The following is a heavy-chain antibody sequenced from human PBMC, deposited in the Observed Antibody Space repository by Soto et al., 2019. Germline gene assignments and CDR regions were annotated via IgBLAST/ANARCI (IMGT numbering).Heavy chain of an antibody. D-gene: IGHD2-21*02. Sequence: SETLSLTCTVSGGTISSYYWSWVRQPPGKGLEWIGYIYYSGSTNYNPSLKSRVTISVDTSKNQFFLNLNSMTAADTAVYYCARLVETGVLGRGWLDPWGQGILVTVSS. CDR1: GGTISSYY. CDR3: ARLVETGVLGRGWLDP. V-gene: IGHV4-59*08. CDR2: IYYSGST. J-gene: IGHJ5*02.